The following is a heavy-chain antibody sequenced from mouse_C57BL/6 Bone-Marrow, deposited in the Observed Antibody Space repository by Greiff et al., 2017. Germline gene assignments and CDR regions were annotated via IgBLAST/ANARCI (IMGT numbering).Heavy chain of an antibody. D-gene: IGHD3-2*02. CDR1: GFTFSDYG. J-gene: IGHJ3*01. CDR2: ISSGSSTI. CDR3: ARGAGQAWFAY. V-gene: IGHV5-17*01. Sequence: DVQLVESGGGLVKPGGSLKLSCAASGFTFSDYGMHWVRQAPEKGLEWVAYISSGSSTIYYADTVKGRFTISRDNAKNTLFLQMTSLRSEDTSMYYCARGAGQAWFAYWCQGTLVIVSA.